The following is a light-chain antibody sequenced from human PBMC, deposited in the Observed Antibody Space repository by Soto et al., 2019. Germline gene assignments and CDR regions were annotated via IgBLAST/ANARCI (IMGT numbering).Light chain of an antibody. V-gene: IGLV2-11*01. CDR2: GVS. CDR1: SSDVGGYNY. Sequence: QSALTQPRSVSGSPGQSVTISCTGTSSDVGGYNYVSWYQQHPGKAPKLMIYGVSKRPSGVPDRFSGSKSGNTAFLTISGLQAEDEADYYCCSYAGSYTVVFGGGTKLTVL. J-gene: IGLJ2*01. CDR3: CSYAGSYTVV.